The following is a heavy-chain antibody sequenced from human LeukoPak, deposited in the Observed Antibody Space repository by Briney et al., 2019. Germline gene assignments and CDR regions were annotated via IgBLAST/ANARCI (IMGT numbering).Heavy chain of an antibody. V-gene: IGHV4-61*02. J-gene: IGHJ5*02. Sequence: SQTLSLTCTLSGGSINSDLYYWAWIRQPAGKRLEWIGRIYTNGWTDYNPSLKSRVTISVHTSKNQFSLKLSFVTAADTAFYYWARGSGWNSFDPWGQGTLVTVSS. CDR3: ARGSGWNSFDP. CDR2: IYTNGWT. D-gene: IGHD6-19*01. CDR1: GGSINSDLYY.